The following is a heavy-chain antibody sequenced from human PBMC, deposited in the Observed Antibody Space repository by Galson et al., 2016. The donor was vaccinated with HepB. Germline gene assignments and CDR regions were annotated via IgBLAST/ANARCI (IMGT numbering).Heavy chain of an antibody. J-gene: IGHJ6*04. CDR1: GFTFRNYG. CDR3: VQGSTAPAV. V-gene: IGHV3-23*01. CDR2: ISRSGDST. D-gene: IGHD2-2*01. Sequence: SLRLSCAASGFTFRNYGMTRVRQAPGKGLGVVSSISRSGDSTDYADSVKGRFTISRDNSKNTLSLQMNSLTADDTAIYYCVQGSTAPAVWGKGTTVTVSS.